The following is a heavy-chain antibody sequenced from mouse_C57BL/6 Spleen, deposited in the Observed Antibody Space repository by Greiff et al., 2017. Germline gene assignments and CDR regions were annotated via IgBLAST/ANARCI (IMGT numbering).Heavy chain of an antibody. CDR3: AREWGGDAMDY. Sequence: ESGPGLVKPSQSLSLTCSVTGYSITSGYYWNWIRQFPGNKLEWMGYISYDGSNNYNPSLKNRISITRDTSKNQFFLKLNSVTTEDTATYYCAREWGGDAMDYWGQGTSVTVSS. V-gene: IGHV3-6*01. CDR1: GYSITSGYY. J-gene: IGHJ4*01. CDR2: ISYDGSN.